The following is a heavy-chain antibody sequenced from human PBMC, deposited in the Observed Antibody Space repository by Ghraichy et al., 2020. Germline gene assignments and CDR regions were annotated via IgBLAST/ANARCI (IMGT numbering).Heavy chain of an antibody. CDR3: AAEYYYDSSGSFHY. D-gene: IGHD3-22*01. CDR1: GFTLDAYT. Sequence: LSLTCAVSGFTLDAYTMHWVRQATGQGLEWISLITWNGSSTYYGDSVKGRFTASRDNSKNSLFLQLNSLRTEDTALYYCAAEYYYDSSGSFHYWGQGTMVNVSS. V-gene: IGHV3-43*01. CDR2: ITWNGSST. J-gene: IGHJ4*02.